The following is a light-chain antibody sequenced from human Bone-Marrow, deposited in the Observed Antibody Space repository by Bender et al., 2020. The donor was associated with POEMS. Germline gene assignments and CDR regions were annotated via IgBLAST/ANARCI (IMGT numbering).Light chain of an antibody. V-gene: IGLV3-21*02. J-gene: IGLJ3*02. CDR1: SIGSKI. Sequence: SYVLTQPPSVSVAPGQTARITCGGNSIGSKIVHWYQQKPGQAPVLVVYDDTDRPSGIPERFSGSNSGNTATLTISRVEAGDEADYYCQVWHSSSDHWVFGGGTKVTVL. CDR2: DDT. CDR3: QVWHSSSDHWV.